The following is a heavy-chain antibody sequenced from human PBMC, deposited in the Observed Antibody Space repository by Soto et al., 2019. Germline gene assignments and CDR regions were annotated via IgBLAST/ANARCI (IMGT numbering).Heavy chain of an antibody. CDR3: ARPTSRGKTYYGMDV. V-gene: IGHV5-51*03. D-gene: IGHD3-22*01. J-gene: IGHJ6*02. Sequence: EVQLVQSGAEVKKPGESLKISCKGSGYSFTSYWIGWVRQMPGKGLECMGIIYPGDSDTRYSPSFQGQVTISADKSISTAYLQWSSLKASDTAMYYCARPTSRGKTYYGMDVWGPGTTVTVSS. CDR1: GYSFTSYW. CDR2: IYPGDSDT.